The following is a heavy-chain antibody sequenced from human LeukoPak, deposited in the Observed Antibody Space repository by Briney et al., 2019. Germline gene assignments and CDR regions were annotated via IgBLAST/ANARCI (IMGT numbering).Heavy chain of an antibody. D-gene: IGHD6-6*01. V-gene: IGHV4-59*08. J-gene: IGHJ4*02. CDR1: GGPISSWY. Sequence: PSETLSLTCSVSGGPISSWYWIWIRQPPGKGLEWIGYIYYTGSTNYNPSLKSRVTMFVDMSKNQFSLRLSSVTAADTAVYYCARHRTYSNSSPFDDWGQGTLVTVSS. CDR2: IYYTGST. CDR3: ARHRTYSNSSPFDD.